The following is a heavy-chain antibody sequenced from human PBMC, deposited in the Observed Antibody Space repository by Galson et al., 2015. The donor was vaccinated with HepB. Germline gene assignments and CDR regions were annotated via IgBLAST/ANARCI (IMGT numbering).Heavy chain of an antibody. CDR1: GGTFSRFA. J-gene: IGHJ4*02. Sequence: SVKVSCKASGGTFSRFAITWVRQAPGQGLEWVGGIIPIFGTANYAQKFQGRVTITADESTSTAYMELSSLRSEDTAVYYCARVGYYDSSGYYAGVGYWGQGTLVTVSS. CDR3: ARVGYYDSSGYYAGVGY. D-gene: IGHD3-22*01. V-gene: IGHV1-69*13. CDR2: IIPIFGTA.